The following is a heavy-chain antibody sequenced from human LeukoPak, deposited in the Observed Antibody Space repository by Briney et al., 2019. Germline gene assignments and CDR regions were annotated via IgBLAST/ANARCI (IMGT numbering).Heavy chain of an antibody. Sequence: GGSLRLSCAASGFTFSSYAMSWVRQAPGKGLEWVSTITGSGGSTYYADSVKGRFTISRDNSKNTLYLQMNSLRAEATAVYYCAKVRGSGWDPFDYWGQGTLVTVSS. CDR1: GFTFSSYA. J-gene: IGHJ4*02. V-gene: IGHV3-23*01. CDR2: ITGSGGST. D-gene: IGHD6-25*01. CDR3: AKVRGSGWDPFDY.